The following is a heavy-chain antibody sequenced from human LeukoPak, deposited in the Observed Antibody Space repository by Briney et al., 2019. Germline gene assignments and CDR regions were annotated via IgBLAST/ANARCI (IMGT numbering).Heavy chain of an antibody. CDR1: GDSISSYY. V-gene: IGHV4-59*01. D-gene: IGHD4-23*01. CDR2: YYYSGST. J-gene: IGHJ4*02. CDR3: ARHFDGGNSGIDY. Sequence: SETLSLTCTVYGDSISSYYWGRSQRPPGWGHERIGSYYYSGSTNYNPSRKSRVTISVATSKNQFCLKLSCVTAADTAVYYCARHFDGGNSGIDYWGQGTLVTAS.